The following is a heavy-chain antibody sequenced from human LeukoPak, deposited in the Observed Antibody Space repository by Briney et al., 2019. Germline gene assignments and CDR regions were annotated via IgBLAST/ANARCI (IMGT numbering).Heavy chain of an antibody. CDR2: LSSSGDYI. D-gene: IGHD6-19*01. CDR3: ARECISGSSNPWRRNPGENRHGLDV. V-gene: IGHV3-21*06. Sequence: GGSLRLSCSASGFTFNTFTMRCLPQAPGKGRVGVSSLSSSGDYIDHIDQGKGRFTISRDNAKNSLFLQMNSLRAEDTAVYYCARECISGSSNPWRRNPGENRHGLDVWGKGATVTVSS. CDR1: GFTFNTFT. J-gene: IGHJ6*04.